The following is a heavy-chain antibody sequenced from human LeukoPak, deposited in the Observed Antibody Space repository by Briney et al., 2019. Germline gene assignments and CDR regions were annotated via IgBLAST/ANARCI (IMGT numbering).Heavy chain of an antibody. Sequence: MSGGSLRLSCAASGFTFSDYYMSWLRQAPGKGLEWVSYISSSSSYTNYADSVKGRFTISRDNAKNSLYLQMNSLRAEDTAVYYCARDLLVRAIDYWGQGTLVTVSS. J-gene: IGHJ4*02. CDR2: ISSSSSYT. V-gene: IGHV3-11*05. CDR1: GFTFSDYY. D-gene: IGHD3-10*01. CDR3: ARDLLVRAIDY.